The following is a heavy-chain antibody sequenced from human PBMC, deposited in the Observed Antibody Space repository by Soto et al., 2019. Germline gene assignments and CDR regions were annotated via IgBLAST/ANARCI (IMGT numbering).Heavy chain of an antibody. CDR3: ARAEYPPRGWFDP. J-gene: IGHJ5*02. CDR1: GGSISSGDYY. Sequence: QVQLQESGPGLVKPSQTLSLTCTVSGGSISSGDYYWSWIRQHPGKGLEWIGYIYYSGSTYYNPSLKSRLTISVDTSKNQFSLKLSSVTAADTDVYYCARAEYPPRGWFDPWGPGTLVTVSS. D-gene: IGHD2-2*01. CDR2: IYYSGST. V-gene: IGHV4-31*03.